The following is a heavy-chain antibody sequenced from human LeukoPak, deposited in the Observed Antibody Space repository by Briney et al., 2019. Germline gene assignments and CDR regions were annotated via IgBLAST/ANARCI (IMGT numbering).Heavy chain of an antibody. CDR3: ARGSLSYSNRRTLGY. CDR2: MNPNSGNT. J-gene: IGHJ4*02. V-gene: IGHV1-8*01. Sequence: ASVKVSCKASGYTFTSYDINWVRQATGQGLEWMGWMNPNSGNTGYAQKFQGRATMTRNTSISTAYMELSSLRSEDTAVYYCARGSLSYSNRRTLGYWGQGTLVTVSS. D-gene: IGHD4-11*01. CDR1: GYTFTSYD.